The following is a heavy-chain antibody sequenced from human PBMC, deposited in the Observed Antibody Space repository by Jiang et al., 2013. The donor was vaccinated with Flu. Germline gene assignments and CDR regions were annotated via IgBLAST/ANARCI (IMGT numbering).Heavy chain of an antibody. J-gene: IGHJ4*02. CDR2: IYYSGST. CDR1: GGSIISENSY. V-gene: IGHV4-39*07. Sequence: LLKPSETLSLSCTVSGGSIISENSYWGWIRQPPGKGLEWIGSIYYSGSTYYNPSLKSRVTISVDTAKNQFSLKLNSVTAADTAVYYCARRRSSGWYGDFDYWGQGILVTVSS. CDR3: ARRRSSGWYGDFDY. D-gene: IGHD6-19*01.